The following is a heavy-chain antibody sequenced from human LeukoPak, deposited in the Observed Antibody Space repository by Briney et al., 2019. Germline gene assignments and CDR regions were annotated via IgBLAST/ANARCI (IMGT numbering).Heavy chain of an antibody. CDR1: GGTFSCYA. CDR2: IIPIFGTA. Sequence: SVKLSCKASGGTFSCYAFSWVRQGPGQGLEWMGRIIPIFGTANYAQKFQGRVTITTDESTSIAYMELSSLRSEDTAVYYCARAKRYYDILTGYPDLDFWGQGTLVTVSS. CDR3: ARAKRYYDILTGYPDLDF. V-gene: IGHV1-69*05. J-gene: IGHJ4*02. D-gene: IGHD3-9*01.